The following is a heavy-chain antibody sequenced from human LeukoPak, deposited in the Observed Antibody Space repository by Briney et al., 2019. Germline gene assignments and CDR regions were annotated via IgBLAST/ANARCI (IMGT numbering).Heavy chain of an antibody. CDR1: GGSISSFY. CDR2: IYSSGST. CDR3: ARSRGSNYYDSHFDY. Sequence: PSETLSLTCTVSGGSISSFYWNWIRQPPGKGLEWIGYIYSSGSTNYNPSLKSRVTISLDTSKHQFSLNLSSVTAADTAVYYCARSRGSNYYDSHFDYWGQGTLVTVSS. V-gene: IGHV4-59*01. J-gene: IGHJ4*02. D-gene: IGHD3-22*01.